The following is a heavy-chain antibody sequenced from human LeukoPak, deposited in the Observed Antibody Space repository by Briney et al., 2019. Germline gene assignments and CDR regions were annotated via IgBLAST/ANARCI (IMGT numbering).Heavy chain of an antibody. D-gene: IGHD2-15*01. Sequence: GGSLRLSCEVSGFTFTSYWMSWVRQAPGKGLEWVSVIYSGGSTYYADSVKGRFTISRDNSKNTLYLQMNSLRAEDTAVYYCARDRCSGGSCYSGHWGQGTLVTVSS. CDR3: ARDRCSGGSCYSGH. J-gene: IGHJ4*02. V-gene: IGHV3-53*01. CDR2: IYSGGST. CDR1: GFTFTSYW.